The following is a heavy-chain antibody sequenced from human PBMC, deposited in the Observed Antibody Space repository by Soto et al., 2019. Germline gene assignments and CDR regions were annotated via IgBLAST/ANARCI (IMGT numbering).Heavy chain of an antibody. CDR2: ISSSSSYI. CDR3: VAYYYDSSGWYFDL. Sequence: GGSLRLSCAASGFTFSSYSMNWVRRAPGKGLEWVSSISSSSSYIYYADSVKGRFTISRDNAKNSLYLQMNSLRAEDTAVYYCVAYYYDSSGWYFDLWGRGTLVTVSS. CDR1: GFTFSSYS. J-gene: IGHJ2*01. D-gene: IGHD3-22*01. V-gene: IGHV3-21*01.